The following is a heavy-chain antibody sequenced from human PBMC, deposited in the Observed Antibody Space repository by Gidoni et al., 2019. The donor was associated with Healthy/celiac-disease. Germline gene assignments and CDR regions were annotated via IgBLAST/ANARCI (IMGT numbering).Heavy chain of an antibody. CDR3: ARGVRAAAGPFDY. D-gene: IGHD6-13*01. CDR2: IYYSGST. J-gene: IGHJ4*02. V-gene: IGHV4-39*07. CDR1: GGPLSSSSYY. Sequence: QLQLQESGPGLVKPSETLSPPFTVSGGPLSSSSYYWGWIRQPPGKGLEWIGSIYYSGSTYYNPSLKSRVTISVDTSKNQFSLKLSSVTAADTAVYYCARGVRAAAGPFDYWGQGTLVTVSS.